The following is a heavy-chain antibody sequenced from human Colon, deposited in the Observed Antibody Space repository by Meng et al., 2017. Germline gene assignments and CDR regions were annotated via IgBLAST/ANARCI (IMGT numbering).Heavy chain of an antibody. CDR2: TKPNNGNT. CDR1: GYTFTSSD. V-gene: IGHV1-8*01. D-gene: IGHD2-2*01. CDR3: ARTAMLDS. Sequence: QVQLVQSGAEVRKPGASVKVTCKASGYTFTSSDINWVRQATGRGLEWLGWTKPNNGNTGSAQKFQGRVSMTRDTSIGTAYMELSGLTSEDTAVYYCARTAMLDSWGQGTLVTVSS. J-gene: IGHJ5*01.